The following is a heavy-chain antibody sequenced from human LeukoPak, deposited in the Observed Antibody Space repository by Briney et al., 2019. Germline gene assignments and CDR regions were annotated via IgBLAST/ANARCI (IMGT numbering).Heavy chain of an antibody. J-gene: IGHJ4*02. D-gene: IGHD4-17*01. CDR2: INPSDDST. Sequence: ASVKVSCKASGYTFNSSYMHWVRQAPGQGLEWMGIINPSDDSTRYAQKFQGRVTMTKDTSTNTVYMHLSSLSSDDTAVYYCARVPGYGDYDLDYWGQGTLVTVSS. CDR1: GYTFNSSY. CDR3: ARVPGYGDYDLDY. V-gene: IGHV1-46*02.